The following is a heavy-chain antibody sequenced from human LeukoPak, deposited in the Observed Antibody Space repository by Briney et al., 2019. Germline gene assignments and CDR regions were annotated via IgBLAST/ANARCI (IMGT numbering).Heavy chain of an antibody. V-gene: IGHV4-59*01. J-gene: IGHJ2*01. CDR2: IHYRGTT. D-gene: IGHD6-19*01. CDR1: GDSIGSYW. Sequence: PSETLSLTCTVSGDSIGSYWWSWVRQSPGKGLEWIAYIHYRGTTNSNPSLKSRVSISVDTSKNQFSLNLNSVTDADTAVYYCARDLGTGWPYWYFDLWGRGTLVTVSS. CDR3: ARDLGTGWPYWYFDL.